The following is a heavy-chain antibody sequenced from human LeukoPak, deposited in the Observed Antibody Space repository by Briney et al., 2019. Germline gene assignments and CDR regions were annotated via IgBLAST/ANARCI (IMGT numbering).Heavy chain of an antibody. CDR3: ARALMTRVTTFVWDNWFDP. CDR1: GDSVSSNSAA. Sequence: SQTLSLTCAISGDSVSSNSAAWNWIRQSPSRGLEWLGRTYYRSKWYNDYAVSVKSRVTINPDTSKNQFSMQLNSVTPEDTAVYYCARALMTRVTTFVWDNWFDPWGQGTLVTVSS. J-gene: IGHJ5*02. CDR2: TYYRSKWYN. V-gene: IGHV6-1*01. D-gene: IGHD4-17*01.